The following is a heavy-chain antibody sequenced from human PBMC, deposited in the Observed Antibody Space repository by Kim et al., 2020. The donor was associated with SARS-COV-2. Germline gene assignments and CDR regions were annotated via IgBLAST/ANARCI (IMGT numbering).Heavy chain of an antibody. Sequence: HYNPSLKRRVTISVDKSKNQFSLKLSSVTAADTAVYYCANTPEGYGMDVWGQGTTVTVSS. CDR3: ANTPEGYGMDV. V-gene: IGHV4-4*02. J-gene: IGHJ6*02.